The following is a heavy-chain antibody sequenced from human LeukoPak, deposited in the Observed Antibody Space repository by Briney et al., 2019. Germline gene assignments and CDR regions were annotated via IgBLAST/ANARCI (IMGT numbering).Heavy chain of an antibody. J-gene: IGHJ4*02. Sequence: PSETLSLTCTVSGGSISSYYWSWIRQPPGKGLERIGYIYYSGSTNYNPSLKSRVTISVDTSKNQFSLKLSSVTAADTAVYYCARGVGATPFDYWGQGTLVTVSS. CDR2: IYYSGST. D-gene: IGHD1-26*01. CDR3: ARGVGATPFDY. V-gene: IGHV4-59*01. CDR1: GGSISSYY.